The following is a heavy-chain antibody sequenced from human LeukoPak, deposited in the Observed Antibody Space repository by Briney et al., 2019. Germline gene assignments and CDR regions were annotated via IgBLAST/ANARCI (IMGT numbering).Heavy chain of an antibody. Sequence: SETLSLTCTVSGGSVDTIDYYWSWIRQPPGKGLEWIGYMYHTGSSIYSPSLKSRLPISVDTSKNQFSLNLSSMTAADTAVYYCAGDQGGSAHRHAFDIWGQGTLVTVSS. V-gene: IGHV4-61*08. CDR3: AGDQGGSAHRHAFDI. CDR2: MYHTGSS. D-gene: IGHD1-26*01. CDR1: GGSVDTIDYY. J-gene: IGHJ3*02.